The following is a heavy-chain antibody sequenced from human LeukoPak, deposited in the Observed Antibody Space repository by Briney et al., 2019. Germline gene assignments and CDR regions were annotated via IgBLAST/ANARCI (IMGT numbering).Heavy chain of an antibody. J-gene: IGHJ4*02. V-gene: IGHV3-30*18. CDR3: AKDNDWGSAYFDY. CDR2: ISYDGSNK. Sequence: GGSLRLSCAASGFTFSSYGIHWVRQAPGKGLEWVAVISYDGSNKYYADSVKGRFTISRDNSKNTLYLQMNSLRAEDTAVYYCAKDNDWGSAYFDYWGQGTLVTVSS. D-gene: IGHD7-27*01. CDR1: GFTFSSYG.